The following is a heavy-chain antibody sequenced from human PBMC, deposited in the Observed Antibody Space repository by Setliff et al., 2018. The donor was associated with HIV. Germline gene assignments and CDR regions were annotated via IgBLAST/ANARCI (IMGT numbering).Heavy chain of an antibody. CDR3: ARLPYYVSGGVFDH. V-gene: IGHV5-51*01. CDR1: GYSFTSYW. D-gene: IGHD3-10*01. J-gene: IGHJ4*02. Sequence: GESLKISCKGSGYSFTSYWIGWVRQMPGKGLEWMGIIYPGDSDTRYSPPFHGQVTISADKSISTAYLQWSSLKASDSGMYYCARLPYYVSGGVFDHWGKGTLVTVSS. CDR2: IYPGDSDT.